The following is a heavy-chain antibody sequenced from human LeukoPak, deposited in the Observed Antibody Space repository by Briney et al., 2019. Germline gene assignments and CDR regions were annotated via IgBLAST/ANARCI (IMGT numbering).Heavy chain of an antibody. V-gene: IGHV4-39*01. J-gene: IGHJ5*02. D-gene: IGHD5-12*01. CDR1: GDSIAAPSYY. Sequence: SETLSLTCSVSGDSIAAPSYYSAWIRQPPGKGLEWIASIYYSGNTNYDPSLQSRVTISVDTSKNQFSLSLSSVTAADTAVYYCARQIRYTYDPNWFHPWGQGTLVTVSS. CDR3: ARQIRYTYDPNWFHP. CDR2: IYYSGNT.